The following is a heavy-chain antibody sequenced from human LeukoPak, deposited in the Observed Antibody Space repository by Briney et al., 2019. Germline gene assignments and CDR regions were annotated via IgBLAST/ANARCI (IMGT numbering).Heavy chain of an antibody. V-gene: IGHV3-23*01. Sequence: GGSLRLSCAASGFTFSSYAMTWVRQAAGKGLEWVSSISASDTSTYYADCVKGRFTISRDNSKNTLYLQMNSLRAEDTAVYYCAKNSGFFDYWGQGTLVTVSS. J-gene: IGHJ4*02. D-gene: IGHD3-22*01. CDR1: GFTFSSYA. CDR2: ISASDTST. CDR3: AKNSGFFDY.